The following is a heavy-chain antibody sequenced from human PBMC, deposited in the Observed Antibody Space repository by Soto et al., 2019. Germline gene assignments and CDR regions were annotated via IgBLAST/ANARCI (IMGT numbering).Heavy chain of an antibody. CDR3: LLYSSSLRFFDD. D-gene: IGHD6-13*01. V-gene: IGHV4-31*03. J-gene: IGHJ4*02. Sequence: PSKTIYITCTVYDDSISSGGYYWSWIRQHPGKGLEWIGYIYYSGSTYYNPSLKSRVTISVDTSKNQFSLKLSSVTAADTAVYYCLLYSSSLRFFDDWGQGSRVT. CDR2: IYYSGST. CDR1: DDSISSGGYY.